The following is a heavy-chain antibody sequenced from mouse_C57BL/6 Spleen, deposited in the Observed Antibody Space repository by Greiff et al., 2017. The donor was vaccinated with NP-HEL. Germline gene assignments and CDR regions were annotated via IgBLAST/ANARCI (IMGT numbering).Heavy chain of an antibody. Sequence: QVTLKESGPGILQSSQTLSLTCSFSGFSLSTSGMGVSWIRQPSGRGLEWLAHIYWDDDKRYNPSLKSRLTISKDTSRNQVFLKITSVDTADTATYYCARMGYYGSSSYWYFDVWGTGTTVTVSS. J-gene: IGHJ1*03. CDR3: ARMGYYGSSSYWYFDV. CDR1: GFSLSTSGMG. V-gene: IGHV8-12*01. CDR2: IYWDDDK. D-gene: IGHD1-1*01.